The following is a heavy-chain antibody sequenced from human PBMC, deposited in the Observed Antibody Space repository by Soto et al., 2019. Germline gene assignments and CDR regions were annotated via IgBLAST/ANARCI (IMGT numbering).Heavy chain of an antibody. V-gene: IGHV3-11*01. CDR1: GFTFSDYY. J-gene: IGHJ3*02. CDR3: ASYDFWSGYDAFDI. Sequence: GGSLRLSCAASGFTFSDYYMSWIRQAPGKGLEWVSYISSSGSTIYYADSVKGRFTISRDNAKNSLYLQMNSLRAEDTAVYYCASYDFWSGYDAFDIWGQGTMVTVSS. D-gene: IGHD3-3*01. CDR2: ISSSGSTI.